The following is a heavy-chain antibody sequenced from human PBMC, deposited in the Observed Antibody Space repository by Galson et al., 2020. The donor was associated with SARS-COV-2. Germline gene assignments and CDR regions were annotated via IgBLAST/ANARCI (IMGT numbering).Heavy chain of an antibody. CDR1: GGSISSGGYY. Sequence: ETSETLSLTCTVSGGSISSGGYYWSWLRQHPGKGLEWIRYIYHSGSTYYNPSLKSRVTISVDTSKNQFSLKLSSVTAADTAVYYCARETYYDSSGYIGIWGQGTMVTVSS. V-gene: IGHV4-31*03. J-gene: IGHJ3*02. CDR2: IYHSGST. CDR3: ARETYYDSSGYIGI. D-gene: IGHD3-22*01.